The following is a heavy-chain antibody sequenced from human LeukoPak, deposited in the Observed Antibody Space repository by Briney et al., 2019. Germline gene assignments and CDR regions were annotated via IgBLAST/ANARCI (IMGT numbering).Heavy chain of an antibody. CDR1: GFTFSNYA. J-gene: IGHJ1*01. CDR3: AKVFGVDTEYFQH. CDR2: ISGSGDYT. D-gene: IGHD5-18*01. V-gene: IGHV3-23*01. Sequence: GGSLRLSCAASGFTFSNYAMSWVRQAPGRGLEWVSAISGSGDYTNYADSVKGRFTISRDNSKNTLYLQMNSLRAEDTAVYYCAKVFGVDTEYFQHWGQGTLVTVSS.